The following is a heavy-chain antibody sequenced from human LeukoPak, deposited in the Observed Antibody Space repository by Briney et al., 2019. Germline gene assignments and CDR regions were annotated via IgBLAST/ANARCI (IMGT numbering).Heavy chain of an antibody. V-gene: IGHV1-18*01. CDR1: GYTFTSYG. Sequence: ASVKVSCKASGYTFTSYGISWVRQAPGQGLEWMGWISAYNGNTNYAQKLQGRVTMTTDTSTSTAYMELRSLRSYDTAVYYCARDPVPHISDYYSDYWGQGTLVTVSP. J-gene: IGHJ4*02. CDR3: ARDPVPHISDYYSDY. D-gene: IGHD4-17*01. CDR2: ISAYNGNT.